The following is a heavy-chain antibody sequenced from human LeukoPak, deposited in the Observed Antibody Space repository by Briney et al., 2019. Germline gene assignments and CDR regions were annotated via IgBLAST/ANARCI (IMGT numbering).Heavy chain of an antibody. CDR1: GFTFNNYA. V-gene: IGHV3-23*01. Sequence: GGSLRLSCAASGFTFNNYAMTWVRQAPGKGLEWVSTIYTSGGSTYYADSVKGRFTISRDNSKNTLYLQMSSLRAEDTAVYYCAKSLAVGSWYIYFDYWGQGALVTVSS. CDR3: AKSLAVGSWYIYFDY. J-gene: IGHJ4*02. CDR2: IYTSGGST. D-gene: IGHD6-13*01.